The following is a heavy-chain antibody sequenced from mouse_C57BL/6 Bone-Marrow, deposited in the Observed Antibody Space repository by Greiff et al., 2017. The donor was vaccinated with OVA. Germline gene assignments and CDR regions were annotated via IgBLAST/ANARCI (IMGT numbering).Heavy chain of an antibody. Sequence: VQLQESGAELARPGASVKLSCKASGYTFTSYGISWVKQITGQGLEWLGELYPRRCNTYYHEKFKGTATLTADKSSSTAYMELRRLTSEDSAVYVCARRTTVGPDGYVDVWGTGTTVTVSS. CDR3: ARRTTVGPDGYVDV. J-gene: IGHJ1*03. D-gene: IGHD1-1*01. CDR1: GYTFTSYG. V-gene: IGHV1-81*01. CDR2: LYPRRCNT.